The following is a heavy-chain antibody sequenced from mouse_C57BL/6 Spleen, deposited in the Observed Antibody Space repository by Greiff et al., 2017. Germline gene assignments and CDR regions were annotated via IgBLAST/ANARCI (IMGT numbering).Heavy chain of an antibody. D-gene: IGHD2-1*01. CDR3: ARRGGNYSRGYFDV. V-gene: IGHV1-80*01. CDR2: IHPGDGDT. J-gene: IGHJ1*03. Sequence: QVQLQESGAELVKPGASVKISCKASGYAFSSYWMNWVKQRPGKGLEWIGQIHPGDGDTNYNGKFKGKATLTVDNSSSTAYMQLSSLTSEDSAVYFCARRGGNYSRGYFDVWGTGTTVTVAS. CDR1: GYAFSSYW.